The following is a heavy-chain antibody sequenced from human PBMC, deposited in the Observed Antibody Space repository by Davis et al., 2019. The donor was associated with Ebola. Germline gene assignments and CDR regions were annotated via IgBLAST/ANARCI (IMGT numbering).Heavy chain of an antibody. V-gene: IGHV4-34*01. CDR2: INHSGST. J-gene: IGHJ6*02. D-gene: IGHD2-2*01. CDR3: ARGDYCSSTSCFLYYYYGMDV. Sequence: SETLSLTCAVYGGSFSGYYWSWIRQPPGKGLEWIGEINHSGSTNYNPSLKSRVTISVDTSKNQFSLKLSSVNAADTAVYYCARGDYCSSTSCFLYYYYGMDVWGQGTTVTVSS. CDR1: GGSFSGYY.